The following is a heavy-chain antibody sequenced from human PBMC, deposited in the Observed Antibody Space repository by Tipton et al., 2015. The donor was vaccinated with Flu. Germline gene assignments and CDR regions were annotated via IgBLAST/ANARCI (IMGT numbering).Heavy chain of an antibody. CDR3: TSHKSTAEGDF. D-gene: IGHD2-2*01. CDR1: GYSFSNNW. V-gene: IGHV5-51*01. CDR2: IFPGDSDT. Sequence: QLVQSGAEVKKPGESLKISCKGTGYSFSNNWIGWVRQMPGKGLEWMGIIFPGDSDTRYSPSFQGQVTISVDKSISTAYLLWSSLRASDTAMYYCTSHKSTAEGDFWGQGTQVTVSS. J-gene: IGHJ4*02.